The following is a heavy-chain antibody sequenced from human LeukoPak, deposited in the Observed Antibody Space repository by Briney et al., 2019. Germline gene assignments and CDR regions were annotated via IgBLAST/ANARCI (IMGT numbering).Heavy chain of an antibody. Sequence: SETLSLTCTVSGGSISSYYWSWIRQPPGKGLEWIGFIYYTGSTNYNPSLKSRVTISVDTSKNQFSLILSSVTAADTAVYYCARELMGQAFDIWGQGTMVAVSS. CDR3: ARELMGQAFDI. CDR1: GGSISSYY. J-gene: IGHJ3*02. V-gene: IGHV4-59*01. D-gene: IGHD3-10*01. CDR2: IYYTGST.